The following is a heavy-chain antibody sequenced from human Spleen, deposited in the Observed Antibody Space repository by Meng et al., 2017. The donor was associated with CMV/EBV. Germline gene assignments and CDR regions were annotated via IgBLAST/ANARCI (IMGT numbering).Heavy chain of an antibody. J-gene: IGHJ4*02. Sequence: ASVKVSCKASGYTFTGYYMHWVRQAPGQGLEWMGWINPNSGGTNYPQKFQGRVTMTRDTSISTAYMELSRLRSDDTAVYYCASSVVVIGGGFDYWGQGTLVTVSS. CDR2: INPNSGGT. D-gene: IGHD2-21*01. CDR1: GYTFTGYY. V-gene: IGHV1-2*02. CDR3: ASSVVVIGGGFDY.